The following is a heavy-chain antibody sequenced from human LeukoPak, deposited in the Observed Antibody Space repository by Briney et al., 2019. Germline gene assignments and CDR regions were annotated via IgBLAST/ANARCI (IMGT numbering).Heavy chain of an antibody. V-gene: IGHV4-34*01. J-gene: IGHJ4*02. Sequence: PSETLSLTCAVYGGSFSGYYWSWIRQPPGKGLEWIGEINHSGSTYYNPSLKSRVTISVDTSKNQFSLKLSSVTAADTAVYYCASGAAPTGVYFDYWGQGTLVTVSS. CDR1: GGSFSGYY. D-gene: IGHD6-13*01. CDR2: INHSGST. CDR3: ASGAAPTGVYFDY.